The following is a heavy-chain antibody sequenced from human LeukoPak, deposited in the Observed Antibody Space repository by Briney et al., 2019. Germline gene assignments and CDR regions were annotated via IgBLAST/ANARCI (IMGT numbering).Heavy chain of an antibody. CDR2: ISSSSSYI. CDR1: GFTFSSYS. Sequence: GGSLRLSCAASGFTFSSYSMNWVRQAPGKGLEWVSSISSSSSYIYYADSVKGRFTISRDNAKNSLYLQMNSLRAEDTAVYYCARGSDTHLQELVAFDIWGQGTMVTVSS. J-gene: IGHJ3*02. V-gene: IGHV3-21*01. D-gene: IGHD4-11*01. CDR3: ARGSDTHLQELVAFDI.